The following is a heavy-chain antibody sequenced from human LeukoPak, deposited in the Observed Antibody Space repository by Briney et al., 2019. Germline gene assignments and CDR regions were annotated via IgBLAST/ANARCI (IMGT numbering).Heavy chain of an antibody. D-gene: IGHD6-13*01. J-gene: IGHJ4*02. V-gene: IGHV3-48*01. CDR1: GFTSSSYS. CDR3: ASSIRWRYSSSPPDY. Sequence: GGSLRLSCAASGFTSSSYSMNWVRQAPGKGLEWVSYISSSSSTIYYADSVKGRFTISRDNAKNSLYLQMNSLRAEDTAVYYCASSIRWRYSSSPPDYWGQGTLVTVSS. CDR2: ISSSSSTI.